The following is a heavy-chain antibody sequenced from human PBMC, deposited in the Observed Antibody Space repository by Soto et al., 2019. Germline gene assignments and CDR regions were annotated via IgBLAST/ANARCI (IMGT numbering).Heavy chain of an antibody. CDR3: ARRGGYSHRHGLDG. J-gene: IGHJ6*02. D-gene: IGHD5-18*01. Sequence: AAVKPSCKASGYTFTGYYMHWVRQAPGQGLEWMGWINPNSGGTNYAQKFQGRVTMTRDTSISTAYMELSRLRSDDTAVYYCARRGGYSHRHGLDGWGQGTRVTVAS. CDR1: GYTFTGYY. CDR2: INPNSGGT. V-gene: IGHV1-2*02.